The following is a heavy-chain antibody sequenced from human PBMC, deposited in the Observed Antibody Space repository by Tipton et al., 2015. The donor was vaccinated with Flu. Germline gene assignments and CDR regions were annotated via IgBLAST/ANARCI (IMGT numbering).Heavy chain of an antibody. CDR3: AGPFPPYGGGGRAV. CDR1: GYSFTNYA. CDR2: ISPYTGGT. J-gene: IGHJ6*02. V-gene: IGHV1-18*01. Sequence: QLVQSGGEVKKPGASVQVSCKASGYSFTNYAISWVRQAPGQGLEWMGWISPYTGGTNYAQNFQGRVTMTTEISTTTVYMDLRNRRPPARAVFYRAGPFPPYGGGGRAVWGQGTTVPVPS. D-gene: IGHD4-17*01.